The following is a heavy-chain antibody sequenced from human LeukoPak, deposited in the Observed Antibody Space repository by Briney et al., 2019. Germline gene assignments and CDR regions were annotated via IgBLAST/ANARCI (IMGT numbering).Heavy chain of an antibody. CDR3: ARMLSGGPFDN. V-gene: IGHV1-2*02. Sequence: ASVKVSCKASGYTFTGYYMHWVRQAPGQGLEWMGWINPNSGGTKYAQILQGRVTMTTDTSATTAYMELKSLTSDDTAVYYCARMLSGGPFDNWGQGTLVTVSS. J-gene: IGHJ4*02. CDR2: INPNSGGT. CDR1: GYTFTGYY. D-gene: IGHD5-12*01.